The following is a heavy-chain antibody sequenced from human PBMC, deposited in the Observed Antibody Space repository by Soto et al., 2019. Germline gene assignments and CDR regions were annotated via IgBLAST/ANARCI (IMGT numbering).Heavy chain of an antibody. CDR1: GFTFSSYS. CDR3: AKDFHAAAGVTFDY. V-gene: IGHV3-23*01. CDR2: ISGSGGST. D-gene: IGHD6-13*01. J-gene: IGHJ4*02. Sequence: PGGSLILSCAASGFTFSSYSMSWVRQAPGKGLEWVSAISGSGGSTYYADSVKGRFTISRDNSKNTLYLQMNSLRAEDTAVYYCAKDFHAAAGVTFDYWGQGTLVTVSS.